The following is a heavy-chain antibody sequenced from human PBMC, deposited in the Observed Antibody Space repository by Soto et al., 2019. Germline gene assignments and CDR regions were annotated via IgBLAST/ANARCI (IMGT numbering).Heavy chain of an antibody. D-gene: IGHD3-3*01. J-gene: IGHJ4*02. CDR1: GYTFTSYG. Sequence: ASVKVSCKASGYTFTSYGISWVRQAPGQGLEWMGWISAYNGNTNYAQKLQGRVTMTTDTSTSTAYMELRSLRSDDTAVYYCARDSFYYDFWSRYYNFDYWGQGTLVTVSS. V-gene: IGHV1-18*01. CDR3: ARDSFYYDFWSRYYNFDY. CDR2: ISAYNGNT.